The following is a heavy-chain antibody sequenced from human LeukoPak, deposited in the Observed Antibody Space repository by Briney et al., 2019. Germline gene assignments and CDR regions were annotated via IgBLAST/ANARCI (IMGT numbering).Heavy chain of an antibody. CDR2: IYYSGST. CDR1: GGSISSGDYY. D-gene: IGHD2-15*01. Sequence: SQTLSLTCTVSGGSISSGDYYWSWIRQPPGKGLEWIGYIYYSGSTYYNPSLKSRVTISVDTSNSQFSLRLSSVTAADTAVYYCARAGYCSGGSCSHYYGVDVWGQGTTVTVSS. CDR3: ARAGYCSGGSCSHYYGVDV. J-gene: IGHJ6*02. V-gene: IGHV4-30-4*01.